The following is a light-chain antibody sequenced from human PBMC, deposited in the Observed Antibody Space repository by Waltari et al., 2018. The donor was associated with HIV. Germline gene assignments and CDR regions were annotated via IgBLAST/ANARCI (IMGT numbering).Light chain of an antibody. Sequence: QSALTQPRSVSGSPGQSVTISCTGTNSDIGAYNYVSWYQHYPGKAPKLVIYDVTERPSGVPDRFSGSKSDNTASLNISGLQAEDEADYYCCSYAGIWLFGGRTWVFGGGTELTVL. CDR3: CSYAGIWLFGGRTWV. CDR2: DVT. V-gene: IGLV2-11*01. J-gene: IGLJ3*02. CDR1: NSDIGAYNY.